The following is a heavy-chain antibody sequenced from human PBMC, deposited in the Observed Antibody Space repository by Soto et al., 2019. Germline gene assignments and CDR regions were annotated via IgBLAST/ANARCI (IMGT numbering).Heavy chain of an antibody. D-gene: IGHD4-17*01. CDR3: ARGLTTVTTVRYFDY. CDR1: GGSFSGYY. Sequence: QVQLQQWGAGLLKPSETLSLTCAVYGGSFSGYYWSWIRQPPGKGLEWIGEINHSGSTNYNPSLKSRVTIXXDXSXNQFSLKLSSVTAADTAVYYCARGLTTVTTVRYFDYWGQGTLVTVSS. CDR2: INHSGST. J-gene: IGHJ4*02. V-gene: IGHV4-34*01.